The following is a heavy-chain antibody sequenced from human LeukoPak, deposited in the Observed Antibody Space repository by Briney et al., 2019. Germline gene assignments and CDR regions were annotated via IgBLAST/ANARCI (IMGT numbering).Heavy chain of an antibody. CDR2: LYSGGIT. CDR1: GFTVSSNY. V-gene: IGHV3-66*01. D-gene: IGHD5-12*01. Sequence: GGSLRLSCVDSGFTVSSNYMNWVRQAPGKGLEWVSVLYSGGITYSADSVKGRFTISRDISKNTLYLQMNSLRAEDTAVYYCAKGGYSGYDFRYYFDYWGQGTLVTVSS. CDR3: AKGGYSGYDFRYYFDY. J-gene: IGHJ4*02.